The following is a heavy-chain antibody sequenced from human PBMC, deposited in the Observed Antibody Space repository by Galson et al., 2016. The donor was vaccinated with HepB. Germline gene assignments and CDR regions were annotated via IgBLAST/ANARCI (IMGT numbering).Heavy chain of an antibody. CDR2: GST. Sequence: GSTNYNTSLKRRVTISVDTSKNQFSLKLTSVTAADTAVYFCARETVVVVVSATFGNWFDPWGQGTLVTVSS. CDR3: ARETVVVVVSATFGNWFDP. D-gene: IGHD2-2*01. J-gene: IGHJ5*01. V-gene: IGHV4-34*01.